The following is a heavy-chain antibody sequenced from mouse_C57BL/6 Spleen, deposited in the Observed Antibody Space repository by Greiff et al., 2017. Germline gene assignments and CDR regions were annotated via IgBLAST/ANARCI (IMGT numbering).Heavy chain of an antibody. J-gene: IGHJ3*01. CDR3: ARSYYGSSPFAY. Sequence: EVQLQQSGPELVKPGASVKIPCKASGYTFTDYNMDWVKQSHGKSLEWIGDINPNNGGPIYNQKFKGKATLTVDKSSSTAYMELRSLTSEDTAVYYCARSYYGSSPFAYWGQGTLVTVSA. V-gene: IGHV1-18*01. D-gene: IGHD1-1*01. CDR1: GYTFTDYN. CDR2: INPNNGGP.